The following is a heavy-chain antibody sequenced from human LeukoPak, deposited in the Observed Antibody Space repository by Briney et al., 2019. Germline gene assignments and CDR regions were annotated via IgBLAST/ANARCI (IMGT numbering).Heavy chain of an antibody. D-gene: IGHD6-13*01. CDR1: GFTVSSNY. V-gene: IGHV3-53*01. CDR2: IYSGGST. J-gene: IGHJ6*02. Sequence: GGSLRLSCAASGFTVSSNYMSWVRQAPGKGLEWVSVIYSGGSTYYADSAKGRFTISRDNSKNTLYLQMNSLRAEDTAVYYCAKGLSTAGFYYYGMDVWGQGTTVTVSS. CDR3: AKGLSTAGFYYYGMDV.